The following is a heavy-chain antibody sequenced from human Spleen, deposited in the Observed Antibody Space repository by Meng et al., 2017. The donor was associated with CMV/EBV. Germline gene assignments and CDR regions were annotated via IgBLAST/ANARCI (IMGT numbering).Heavy chain of an antibody. CDR3: ASSPKIVVVPAAIRDYYGMDV. CDR2: IIPMLDIA. J-gene: IGHJ6*02. D-gene: IGHD2-2*02. CDR1: GATFSSYI. Sequence: SVKVSCKASGATFSSYIISWVRQAPGQGLEWMGRIIPMLDIANYAQKFQGRVTITAVKSTTTAYMDLSSLRSEDTAVYYCASSPKIVVVPAAIRDYYGMDVWGQGTTVTVSS. V-gene: IGHV1-69*02.